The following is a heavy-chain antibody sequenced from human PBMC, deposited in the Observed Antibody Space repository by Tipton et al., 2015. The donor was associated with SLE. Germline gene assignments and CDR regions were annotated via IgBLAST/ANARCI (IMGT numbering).Heavy chain of an antibody. CDR3: AREDTIFGVVTD. CDR1: GSTFSSYW. D-gene: IGHD3-3*01. J-gene: IGHJ4*02. Sequence: SLRLSCAASGSTFSSYWMSWVRQAPGKGLEWVANIKQDGSEKYYVDSVKGRFTISRDNAKNSLYLQMNSLRAEDTAVYYCAREDTIFGVVTDWGQGTLVTVSS. CDR2: IKQDGSEK. V-gene: IGHV3-7*01.